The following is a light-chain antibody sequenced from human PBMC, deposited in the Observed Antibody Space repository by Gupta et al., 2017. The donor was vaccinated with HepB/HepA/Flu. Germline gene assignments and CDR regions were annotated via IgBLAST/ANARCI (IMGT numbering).Light chain of an antibody. V-gene: IGLV2-11*01. CDR1: SSDVGGYNY. CDR3: CSYAGSDTPWV. CDR2: DVS. Sequence: GTSSDVGGYNYVSWYQQHPGKAPKLMIYDVSKRPSGVPDRFSGSKSGNTASLTISGLQAEDEADYYCCSYAGSDTPWVFGGGTKLTVL. J-gene: IGLJ3*02.